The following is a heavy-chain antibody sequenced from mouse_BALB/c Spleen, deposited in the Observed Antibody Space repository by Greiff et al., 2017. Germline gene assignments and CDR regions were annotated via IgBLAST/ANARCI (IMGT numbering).Heavy chain of an antibody. J-gene: IGHJ4*01. CDR1: GYTFTSYW. V-gene: IGHV1-69*02. D-gene: IGHD2-4*01. CDR3: ARNYDPYYAMDY. Sequence: QVQLQQPGAELVRPGASVKLSCKASGYTFTSYWINWVKQRPGQGLEWIGNIYPSDSYTNYNQKFKDKATLTVDKSSSTAYMQLSSPTSEDSAVYYCARNYDPYYAMDYWGQGTSVTVSS. CDR2: IYPSDSYT.